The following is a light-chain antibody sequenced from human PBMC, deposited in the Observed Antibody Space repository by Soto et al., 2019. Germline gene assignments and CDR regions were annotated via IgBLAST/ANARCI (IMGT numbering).Light chain of an antibody. CDR1: QSISSW. V-gene: IGKV1-5*03. CDR2: KAS. CDR3: QQYNSWWT. J-gene: IGKJ2*02. Sequence: DIQMTQSPSTLSASVGDRVTITCRASQSISSWLAWYQQKPGKAPKLLIYKASSLESGVPSRFSGSGSGTEFTLTISSLQPDDFATYYCQQYNSWWTFGQGTKLELK.